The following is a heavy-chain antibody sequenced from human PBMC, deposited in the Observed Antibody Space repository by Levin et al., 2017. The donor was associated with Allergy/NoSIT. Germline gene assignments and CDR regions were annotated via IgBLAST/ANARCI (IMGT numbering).Heavy chain of an antibody. D-gene: IGHD4-17*01. CDR1: GFTFASYA. J-gene: IGHJ5*02. CDR2: ITVGGGTT. Sequence: GGSLRLSCAASGFTFASYAMRWVRQAPGKGLEWVSSITVGGGTTYYADSVKGRFTMSRDNSKNTLFLQMNSLRVEDTAIYYCAPDPDMTTVTNGWFDPWGQGTLVTVSS. CDR3: APDPDMTTVTNGWFDP. V-gene: IGHV3-23*01.